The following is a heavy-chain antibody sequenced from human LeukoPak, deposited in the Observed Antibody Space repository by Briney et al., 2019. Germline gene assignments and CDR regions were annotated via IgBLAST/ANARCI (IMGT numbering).Heavy chain of an antibody. CDR1: GFTFSSYA. Sequence: GGSLRLSCAASGFTFSSYAMSWVRQAPGKGLEWVSAISGSGGSTYYADSVKGRFTISRDNSKNTLYLQMNSLRAEDTAVYYCAKGASGSGSYYTRLTSFDIWGQGTMVTVSS. D-gene: IGHD3-10*01. J-gene: IGHJ3*02. CDR2: ISGSGGST. CDR3: AKGASGSGSYYTRLTSFDI. V-gene: IGHV3-23*01.